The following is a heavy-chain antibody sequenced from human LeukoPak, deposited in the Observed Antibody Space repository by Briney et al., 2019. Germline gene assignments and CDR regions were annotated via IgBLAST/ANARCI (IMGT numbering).Heavy chain of an antibody. CDR1: GFTFSSYE. CDR2: ISSSGSTI. D-gene: IGHD6-13*01. J-gene: IGHJ6*03. CDR3: ARAESSWYGDYYYMDV. Sequence: PGGSLRLSCAASGFTFSSYEMNWVRQAPGKGLEWVSYISSSGSTIYYADSVKGRFTISRDNAKNSLYLQMNSLRAEDTAVYYCARAESSWYGDYYYMDVWGKGTTVTISS. V-gene: IGHV3-48*03.